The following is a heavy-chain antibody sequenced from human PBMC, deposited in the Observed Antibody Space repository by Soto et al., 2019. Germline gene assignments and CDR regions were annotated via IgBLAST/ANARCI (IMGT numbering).Heavy chain of an antibody. J-gene: IGHJ4*02. Sequence: SETLSLTCTGSGGSMNNFYWSRIRQPPGKGLEWIGYVSYSDSSNYNPSLKSRVTISVDTSKNQFSLKLTSVTAADTAACYCAREGWYFDKSALRQPHFFAYRARGTLVTVSS. D-gene: IGHD3-9*01. CDR1: GGSMNNFY. CDR3: AREGWYFDKSALRQPHFFAY. CDR2: VSYSDSS. V-gene: IGHV4-59*01.